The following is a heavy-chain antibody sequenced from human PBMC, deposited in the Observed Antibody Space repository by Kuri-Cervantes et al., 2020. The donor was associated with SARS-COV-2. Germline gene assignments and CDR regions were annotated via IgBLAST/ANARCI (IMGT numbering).Heavy chain of an antibody. CDR2: INNDGSST. CDR1: GFTFSSYW. D-gene: IGHD3-3*01. CDR3: ARHDSLKS. J-gene: IGHJ5*02. V-gene: IGHV3-74*01. Sequence: ETLSLTCAASGFTFSSYWMHWVRQAPGMGLVWVSRINNDGSSTSYADFVKGRVTISRDNAKNTAYLQIHSLRADDTAVYYCARHDSLKSWGQGTLVTVSS.